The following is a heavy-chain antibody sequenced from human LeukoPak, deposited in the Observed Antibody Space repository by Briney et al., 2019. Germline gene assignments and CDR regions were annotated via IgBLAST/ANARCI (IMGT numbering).Heavy chain of an antibody. Sequence: GGSLRLSWVTSGITFSNYYMHWVRQVPGEGLGWVSHIIQDGSVTSYADSVKGRFTISRDNAKNTVHLQLNNLRAEDTAVYYCATDDYRGLGYWGQGTLVTVSS. J-gene: IGHJ4*02. CDR2: IIQDGSVT. CDR1: GITFSNYY. CDR3: ATDDYRGLGY. V-gene: IGHV3-74*01. D-gene: IGHD3-16*01.